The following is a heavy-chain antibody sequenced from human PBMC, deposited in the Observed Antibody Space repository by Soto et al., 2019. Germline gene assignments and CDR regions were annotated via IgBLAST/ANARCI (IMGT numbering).Heavy chain of an antibody. CDR3: ASPGGPYGNYNWFDP. J-gene: IGHJ5*02. CDR1: GYTFTSYG. Sequence: ASVKVSCKASGYTFTSYGISWVRQAPGQGLEWMGWISAYNGNTNYAQKLQGRVTMATDTSTSTAYMELSSLRSEDTAVYYCASPGGPYGNYNWFDPWGQGTLVTVSS. D-gene: IGHD3-16*01. V-gene: IGHV1-18*01. CDR2: ISAYNGNT.